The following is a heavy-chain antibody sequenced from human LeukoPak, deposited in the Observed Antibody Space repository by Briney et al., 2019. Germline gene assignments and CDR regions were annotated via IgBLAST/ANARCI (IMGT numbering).Heavy chain of an antibody. CDR3: AREDSSGWQGFDY. D-gene: IGHD6-19*01. V-gene: IGHV4-4*07. J-gene: IGHJ4*02. Sequence: SETLSLTCTVSGGSISSYYWSWIRQPAGKALEWIGRISSSGNTHYNPSLKSRVTMSVDTSKNQFSLRLSSVTPEDTAVYYCAREDSSGWQGFDYWGQGTLVTVSS. CDR2: ISSSGNT. CDR1: GGSISSYY.